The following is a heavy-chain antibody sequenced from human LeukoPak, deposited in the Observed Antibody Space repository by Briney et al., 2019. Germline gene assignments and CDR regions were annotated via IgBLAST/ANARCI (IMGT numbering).Heavy chain of an antibody. D-gene: IGHD4-11*01. CDR3: ARVSRRTDSSNYLVKNGFYYYYGMDV. Sequence: PSETLSLTCAVYGGSFSGYYWSWIRQPPGKGLEWIGEINHSGSTNYNPSLKSRVTISVDTSKNQFSLKLSSVTAADTAVYYCARVSRRTDSSNYLVKNGFYYYYGMDVWGQGTTVTVSS. CDR2: INHSGST. J-gene: IGHJ6*02. CDR1: GGSFSGYY. V-gene: IGHV4-34*01.